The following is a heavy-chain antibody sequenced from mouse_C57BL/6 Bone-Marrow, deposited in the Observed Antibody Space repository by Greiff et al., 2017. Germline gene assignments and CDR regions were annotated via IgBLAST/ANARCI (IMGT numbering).Heavy chain of an antibody. CDR1: GYTFTSYW. Sequence: QVQLQQSGAELAKPGASVKLSCKASGYTFTSYWMHWVKQRPGQGLEWIGYINPSSGYTKYNQKFKDKAKLTADKSSSTAYMQLSSLTYEDSAVYYCARNYGSSSYYAMDYWGQGTSVTVSS. V-gene: IGHV1-7*01. J-gene: IGHJ4*01. CDR2: INPSSGYT. CDR3: ARNYGSSSYYAMDY. D-gene: IGHD1-1*01.